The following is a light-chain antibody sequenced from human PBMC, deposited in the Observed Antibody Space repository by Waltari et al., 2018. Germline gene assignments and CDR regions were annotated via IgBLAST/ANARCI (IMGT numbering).Light chain of an antibody. J-gene: IGKJ1*01. CDR2: WAS. CDR1: QSLLYSSNNKNY. V-gene: IGKV4-1*01. Sequence: IVMTQSPDSLAVSLGERATINCKSSQSLLYSSNNKNYLAWYQQKPGQPPKLLIYWASTRESGVPDRFSGSESGTDFTLTISTLQAEDVAVYYCQQHYGVLWTFGQGTKVEI. CDR3: QQHYGVLWT.